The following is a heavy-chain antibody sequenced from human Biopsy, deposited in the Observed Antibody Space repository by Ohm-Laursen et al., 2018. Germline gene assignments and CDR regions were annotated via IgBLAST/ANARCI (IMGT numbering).Heavy chain of an antibody. D-gene: IGHD1-14*01. J-gene: IGHJ5*02. V-gene: IGHV3-21*06. CDR1: GFSLRNFT. Sequence: SLRLSRAAPGFSLRNFTINWVRQAPGKGLEWVSSISRSVSHILYAETLKGRFTSSRDNAKNSVYLQMNSLRVEDTGVYYCARGRTHLLPDHDWFDPWGQGTLVTVSS. CDR2: ISRSVSHI. CDR3: ARGRTHLLPDHDWFDP.